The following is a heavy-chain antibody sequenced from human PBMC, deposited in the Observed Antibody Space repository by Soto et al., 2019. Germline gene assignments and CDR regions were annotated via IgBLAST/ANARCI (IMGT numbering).Heavy chain of an antibody. CDR1: GGSFSGYY. V-gene: IGHV4-34*01. D-gene: IGHD3-3*01. CDR2: INHSGST. J-gene: IGHJ3*02. Sequence: QVQLQQWGAGLLKPSETLSLTCAVYGGSFSGYYWSWIRQPPGKGLEWIGEINHSGSTNYNPSLTSQLTISVDTAKNQFSLKLSSGTAAETAVYYCARGMSLNYDFWCGYYRADDFDIWGQGTMVNVSS. CDR3: ARGMSLNYDFWCGYYRADDFDI.